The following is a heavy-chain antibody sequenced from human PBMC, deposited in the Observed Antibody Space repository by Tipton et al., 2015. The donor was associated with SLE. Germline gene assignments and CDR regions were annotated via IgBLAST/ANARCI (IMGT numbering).Heavy chain of an antibody. CDR3: ARDEYSSGLTGYFQH. J-gene: IGHJ1*01. Sequence: QVQLVQSGGGVVQPGGSLRLSCAASGFTFSSYGMHWVRQAPGKGLEWVAVIWYDGSNKYYADSVKGRFTISRDNSKNTLYLQMNSLRAEDTAVYYCARDEYSSGLTGYFQHWGQGTLVTVSS. V-gene: IGHV3-33*01. D-gene: IGHD6-19*01. CDR1: GFTFSSYG. CDR2: IWYDGSNK.